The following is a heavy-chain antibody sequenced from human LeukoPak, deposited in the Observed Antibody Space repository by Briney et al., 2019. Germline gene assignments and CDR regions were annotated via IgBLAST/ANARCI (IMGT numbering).Heavy chain of an antibody. J-gene: IGHJ4*02. CDR3: ARAGFVDRGLSNFDY. Sequence: ASVKVSCKASGYTFTSYYMHWVRQAPGQGLEWMGIINPSGGSTSYAQKFQGRVTMTRDTSTSTVYMELSSLRSEDTAVYYCARAGFVDRGLSNFDYWGQGTLVTVSS. D-gene: IGHD3-10*01. CDR2: INPSGGST. V-gene: IGHV1-46*01. CDR1: GYTFTSYY.